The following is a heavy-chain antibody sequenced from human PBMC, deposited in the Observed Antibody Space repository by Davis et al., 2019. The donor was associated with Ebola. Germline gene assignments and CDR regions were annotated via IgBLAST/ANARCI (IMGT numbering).Heavy chain of an antibody. D-gene: IGHD2-21*01. V-gene: IGHV3-21*01. CDR3: ARDSIFHYGMDV. J-gene: IGHJ6*02. CDR2: ISSSSSYI. Sequence: GGSLRLSCAASGFTFSSYSMNWVRQAPGKGLEWVSSISSSSSYIYYADSVKGRFTISRDNAKNSLYLQMNSLRAEDTAVYYCARDSIFHYGMDVWGQGTTVTVSS. CDR1: GFTFSSYS.